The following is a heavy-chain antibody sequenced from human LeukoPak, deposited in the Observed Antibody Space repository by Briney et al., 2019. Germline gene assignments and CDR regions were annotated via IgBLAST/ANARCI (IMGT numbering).Heavy chain of an antibody. Sequence: GGSLSLSCAASGFTFSSYWMSWVRQAPGKGLEWVANIKQDGSEKYYVDSVKGRFTISRDNAKNSLYLQMNSLRAEDTAVYYCARDADYYDSSGYDRVASDIWGQGTMVTVSS. CDR1: GFTFSSYW. CDR3: ARDADYYDSSGYDRVASDI. CDR2: IKQDGSEK. D-gene: IGHD3-22*01. J-gene: IGHJ3*02. V-gene: IGHV3-7*01.